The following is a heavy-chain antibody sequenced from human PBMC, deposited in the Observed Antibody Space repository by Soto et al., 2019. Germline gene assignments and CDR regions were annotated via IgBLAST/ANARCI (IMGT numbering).Heavy chain of an antibody. CDR2: MNPNSGNT. D-gene: IGHD2-15*01. CDR1: GYTFTSYD. J-gene: IGHJ4*02. Sequence: QVQLVQSGAEVKKPGASVKVSCKASGYTFTSYDINWVRQATGQVLEWMGWMNPNSGNTGYSQKFQGRVTMTRNTSISTAYMELSSLRSEDTAVYYCASLPYCSGGSCLNYWGQGTLVTVSS. CDR3: ASLPYCSGGSCLNY. V-gene: IGHV1-8*01.